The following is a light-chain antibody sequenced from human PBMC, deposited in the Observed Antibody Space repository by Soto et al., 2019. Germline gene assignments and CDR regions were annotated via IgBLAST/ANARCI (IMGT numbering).Light chain of an antibody. CDR2: EVT. CDR1: SSDAGTYNL. J-gene: IGLJ1*01. Sequence: QSVLTQPASVSGSPEQSVTISCTGTSSDAGTYNLVSWYQQHPGKAPKLIIYEVTERPSGVSNRFSGSKFGNTASLTISGLLPEDEADYYCCSYGGSSALPYVFGTGTRSPS. V-gene: IGLV2-23*02. CDR3: CSYGGSSALPYV.